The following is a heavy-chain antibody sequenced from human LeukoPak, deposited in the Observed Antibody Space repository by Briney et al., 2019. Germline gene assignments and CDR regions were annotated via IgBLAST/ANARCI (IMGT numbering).Heavy chain of an antibody. D-gene: IGHD1-26*01. J-gene: IGHJ5*02. CDR2: ISYDGSNE. Sequence: GRSLRLSCAASGFTFGSYAMHWVRQAPGKGLEWVAIISYDGSNEYYADSVKGRFTISRDNSKNTLYLHMNSLTAEDTAVYYCARYYSGSYGRWFDPWGQGTLVTVSS. V-gene: IGHV3-30-3*01. CDR1: GFTFGSYA. CDR3: ARYYSGSYGRWFDP.